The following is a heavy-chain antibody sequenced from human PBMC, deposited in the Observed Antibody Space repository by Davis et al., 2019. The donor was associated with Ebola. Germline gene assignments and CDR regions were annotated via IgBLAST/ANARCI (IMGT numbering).Heavy chain of an antibody. D-gene: IGHD4-23*01. V-gene: IGHV5-51*01. CDR1: GYSFTSYW. CDR3: ARVYGGNSAGNWFDP. CDR2: IYPGDSDT. J-gene: IGHJ5*02. Sequence: KVSCKGSGYSFTSYWIGWVRQMPGKGLEWMGIIYPGDSDTRYSPSFQGQVTISADKSISTAYLQWSSLKASDTAMYYCARVYGGNSAGNWFDPWGQGTLVTVSS.